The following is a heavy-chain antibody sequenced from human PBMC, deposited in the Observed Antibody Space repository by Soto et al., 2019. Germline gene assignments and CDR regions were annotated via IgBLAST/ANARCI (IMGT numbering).Heavy chain of an antibody. CDR2: IWGSGDST. D-gene: IGHD4-17*01. V-gene: IGHV3-23*01. CDR1: RFTFRNYA. Sequence: EVQLLESGGGLVQPGGSLRLSCATSRFTFRNYAMTWVRQAPGKGLQWVSSIWGSGDSTNYADSVRGRFTISRDSSKNTLYLQMNSLRAEDTAVYYCARDPNGDYIGAFDIWGQGRVVTVSS. CDR3: ARDPNGDYIGAFDI. J-gene: IGHJ3*02.